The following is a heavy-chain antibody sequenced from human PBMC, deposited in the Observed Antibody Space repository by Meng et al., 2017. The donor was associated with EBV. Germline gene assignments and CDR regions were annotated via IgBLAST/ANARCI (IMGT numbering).Heavy chain of an antibody. CDR1: AATSRSDA. CDR2: LIPMSDAP. J-gene: IGHJ4*02. D-gene: IGHD3-10*01. CDR3: ASESGRGFTPDY. V-gene: IGHV1-69*01. Sequence: QAGAEVVEPGARVKVAAKPAAATSRSDAISWVRQAPGQGLDWRGGLIPMSDAPHYAQKFQGRVTITADESTSTHYMDLSGLRSEDTAVYYCASESGRGFTPDYWGQGTLVTVSS.